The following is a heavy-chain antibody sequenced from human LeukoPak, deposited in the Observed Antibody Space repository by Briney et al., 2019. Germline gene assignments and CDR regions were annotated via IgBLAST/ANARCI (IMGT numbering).Heavy chain of an antibody. V-gene: IGHV1-69*05. D-gene: IGHD2-2*01. CDR3: ARAEIPGEFDY. Sequence: SVKVSCKASGGTFSRYAISWVRQAPGQGRGWRGGIIPIFGTANYAQKFQGRVTITTDESTSTAYMELSSLRSEDTAVYYCARAEIPGEFDYWGQGTLVTVSS. J-gene: IGHJ4*02. CDR2: IIPIFGTA. CDR1: GGTFSRYA.